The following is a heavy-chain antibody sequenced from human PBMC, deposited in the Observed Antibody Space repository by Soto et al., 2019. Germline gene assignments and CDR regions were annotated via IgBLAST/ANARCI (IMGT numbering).Heavy chain of an antibody. Sequence: VASVKVSCKVSGYTLTELSMHWVRQAPGKGLEWMGGFDPEDGETIYAQKFQGRVTMTEDTSTDTAYMELSSLRSEDTAVYYCAGSPGTPQGDYYYGMDVWGQGTTVTVSS. J-gene: IGHJ6*02. V-gene: IGHV1-24*01. CDR3: AGSPGTPQGDYYYGMDV. D-gene: IGHD1-1*01. CDR1: GYTLTELS. CDR2: FDPEDGET.